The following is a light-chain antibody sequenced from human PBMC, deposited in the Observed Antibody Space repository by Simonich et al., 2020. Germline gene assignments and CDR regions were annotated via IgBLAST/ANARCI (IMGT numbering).Light chain of an antibody. J-gene: IGKJ3*01. Sequence: IVMTQSPDSLAVSLGERATIHCKSSQSVLYSSNNNNYLAWYQQKPGQPPKLLVYWASTRESGVPDRFSGSGSGTDFTLTISSLQAEDVAIYYCQQYYSTPFTFGPGTKVDIK. CDR1: QSVLYSSNNNNY. CDR3: QQYYSTPFT. CDR2: WAS. V-gene: IGKV4-1*01.